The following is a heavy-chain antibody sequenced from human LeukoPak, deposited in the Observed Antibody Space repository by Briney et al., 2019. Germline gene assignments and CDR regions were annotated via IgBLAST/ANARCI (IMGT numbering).Heavy chain of an antibody. D-gene: IGHD3-22*01. CDR3: ARDGYYDSSGYYSNDAFDI. J-gene: IGHJ3*02. V-gene: IGHV3-33*01. CDR2: XXXXXXXK. CDR1: XXTFXSXX. Sequence: PGGSLRLSCAASXXTFXSXXXXXXXXXXXXXXXWXXVXXXXXXXKYXADSVKGRFTISRDNSKNTLYLQMNSLRAEDTAVYYCARDGYYDSSGYYSNDAFDIWGQGTMVTVSS.